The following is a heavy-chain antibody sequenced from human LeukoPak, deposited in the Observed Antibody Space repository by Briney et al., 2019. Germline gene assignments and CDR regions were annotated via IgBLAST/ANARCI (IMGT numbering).Heavy chain of an antibody. V-gene: IGHV3-48*02. CDR2: ISVSGGVR. CDR3: ARHDGPRVYSEFDP. J-gene: IGHJ5*02. D-gene: IGHD6-13*01. Sequence: GGSLRLSCVASGYPFSSYSMNWIRQAPGKGLEWVSNISVSGGVRSYADSVKGRSTISRDDARNSLYLQMNSLKDEDTAVYYCARHDGPRVYSEFDPWGQGTLVTVSS. CDR1: GYPFSSYS.